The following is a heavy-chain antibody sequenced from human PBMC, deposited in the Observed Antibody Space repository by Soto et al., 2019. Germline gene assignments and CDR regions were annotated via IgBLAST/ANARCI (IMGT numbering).Heavy chain of an antibody. CDR2: IYYSGST. D-gene: IGHD3-10*01. CDR3: SSGGSKAY. V-gene: IGHV4-59*01. J-gene: IGHJ4*02. Sequence: SETLSLTCTVYGGSISSYYWSWIRQPPGKGLEWIGDIYYSGSTDYNPSLKSRVTISVDTSKNQFSLKLSSVTAADTAVYYCSSGGSKAYWGQGALVTVSS. CDR1: GGSISSYY.